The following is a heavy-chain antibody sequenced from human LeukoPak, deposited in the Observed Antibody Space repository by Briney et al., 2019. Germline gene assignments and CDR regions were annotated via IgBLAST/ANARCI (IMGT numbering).Heavy chain of an antibody. D-gene: IGHD2-15*01. Sequence: ASVKVSCKASGYTFTSYGISWVRQAPGQGLEWMGWISAYNGNTNYAQKLQGRVTMTTDTSTSTAYMELRSLRSDDTAVYYCARLYCSGGSCYSVPYYYYMDVWGKGTTVTISS. CDR1: GYTFTSYG. V-gene: IGHV1-18*01. CDR2: ISAYNGNT. J-gene: IGHJ6*03. CDR3: ARLYCSGGSCYSVPYYYYMDV.